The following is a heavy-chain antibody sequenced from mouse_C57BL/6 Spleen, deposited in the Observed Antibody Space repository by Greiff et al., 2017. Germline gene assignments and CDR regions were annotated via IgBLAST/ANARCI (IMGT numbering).Heavy chain of an antibody. CDR2: IYPRDGST. J-gene: IGHJ3*01. Sequence: VQLQESGPELVKPGASVKLSCKASGYTFTSYDINWVKQRPGQGLEWIGWIYPRDGSTTYNEKFKGKATLSVDTSSSTANMELHSLTSEDSAVYVGARLETYYGRAWFAYWGQGTLVTVSA. CDR1: GYTFTSYD. V-gene: IGHV1-85*01. CDR3: ARLETYYGRAWFAY. D-gene: IGHD1-1*02.